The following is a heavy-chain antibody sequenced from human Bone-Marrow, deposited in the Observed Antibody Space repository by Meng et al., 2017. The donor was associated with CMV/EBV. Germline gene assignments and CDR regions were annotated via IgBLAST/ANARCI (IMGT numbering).Heavy chain of an antibody. CDR1: GYSFTNYG. J-gene: IGHJ4*02. V-gene: IGHV1-18*01. Sequence: ASVKVSCKASGYSFTNYGISWLRLAPGQGLEWMGWISAYNGNIIYAQKVVDRIIMTIDTYTNTAYMELRSLRSGDTSIYYCTRDSPRVEVPGGPEYWGQGKLVTFSS. CDR3: TRDSPRVEVPGGPEY. D-gene: IGHD2-2*01. CDR2: ISAYNGNI.